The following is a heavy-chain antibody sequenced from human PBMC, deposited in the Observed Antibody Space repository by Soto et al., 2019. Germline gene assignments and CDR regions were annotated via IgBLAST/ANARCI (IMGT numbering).Heavy chain of an antibody. CDR1: GGSFSGYY. CDR3: ARERRGTTVVVAAISHRPTRFWDY. J-gene: IGHJ4*02. Sequence: PSETLSLTCAGYGGSFSGYYWSWIRQPPGKGLEWIGEINHSGSTNYNPSLKSRVTISVDTSKNQFSLKLGSVTAADTAVYYCARERRGTTVVVAAISHRPTRFWDYWGQGTLVTVSS. CDR2: INHSGST. D-gene: IGHD2-15*01. V-gene: IGHV4-34*01.